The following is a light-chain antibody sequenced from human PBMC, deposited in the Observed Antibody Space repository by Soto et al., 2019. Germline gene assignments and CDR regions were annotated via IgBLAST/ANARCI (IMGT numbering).Light chain of an antibody. CDR3: LQYNNWPPLT. J-gene: IGKJ4*01. Sequence: IVMTQSPATLSVSPGERATLSCRASQSVAGNLAWYQQKPGQAPRLLIYGASTRATGIPARFSGSGSGTEFTLTISSLQSEDFAVYYCLQYNNWPPLTFGGGTKVEIK. CDR1: QSVAGN. CDR2: GAS. V-gene: IGKV3-15*01.